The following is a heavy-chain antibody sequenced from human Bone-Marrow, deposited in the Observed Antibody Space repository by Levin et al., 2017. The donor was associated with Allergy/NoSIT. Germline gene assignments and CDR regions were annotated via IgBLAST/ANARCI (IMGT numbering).Heavy chain of an antibody. J-gene: IGHJ5*02. CDR1: GFTFSNSW. CDR3: ARDQCRRATIGARWFHA. CDR2: IKEDGSEK. Sequence: HPGGSLRLSCAASGFTFSNSWMSWVRQAPGKGLEWVANIKEDGSEKYYVDSVKGRFTISRDNAKNSLYVQMNSLRAEDTAVYYCARDQCRRATIGARWFHAWGQGALVAVSS. V-gene: IGHV3-7*01. D-gene: IGHD5-24*01.